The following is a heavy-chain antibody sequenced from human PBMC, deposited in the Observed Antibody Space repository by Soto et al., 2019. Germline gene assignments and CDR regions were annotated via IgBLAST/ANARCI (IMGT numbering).Heavy chain of an antibody. CDR2: ISSSSRYI. D-gene: IGHD6-6*01. Sequence: KSGGSLRLSCAASGFTCSSYSMNWVRQAPGKGREWVSSISSSSRYIYYADSGKGRFTISRDNAKNSLYLQMNSLRAEDTAVYYCARVQASIAARPNPPDYWGQGPLVTVSS. V-gene: IGHV3-21*01. CDR3: ARVQASIAARPNPPDY. CDR1: GFTCSSYS. J-gene: IGHJ4*02.